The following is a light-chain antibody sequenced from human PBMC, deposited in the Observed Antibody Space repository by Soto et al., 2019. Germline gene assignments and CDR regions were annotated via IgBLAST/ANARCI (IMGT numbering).Light chain of an antibody. CDR3: QQRSNWPLT. V-gene: IGKV3-11*01. CDR1: QSVSSY. CDR2: DAS. Sequence: EIVLTQSPATLSLSPGERATLSCRASQSVSSYLAWYQQKPGPAPRLLIYDASNRATGIPARFSGSVSGTDFTLTISSLEPEDFAVYYCQQRSNWPLTFGGGTKVEIK. J-gene: IGKJ4*01.